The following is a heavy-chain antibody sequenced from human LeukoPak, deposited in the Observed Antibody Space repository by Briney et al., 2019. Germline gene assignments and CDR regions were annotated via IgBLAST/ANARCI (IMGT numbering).Heavy chain of an antibody. D-gene: IGHD6-13*01. CDR3: ARCSLAAAGKGYYYYGMDV. CDR2: ISVYNGNT. CDR1: GYTFNSYG. J-gene: IGHJ6*02. V-gene: IGHV1-18*01. Sequence: ASVKVSCKASGYTFNSYGISWVRQAPGQGLEWMGWISVYNGNTNYAQKLQGRVTITADKSTSTAYMELSSLRSEDTAVYYCARCSLAAAGKGYYYYGMDVWGQGTTVTVSS.